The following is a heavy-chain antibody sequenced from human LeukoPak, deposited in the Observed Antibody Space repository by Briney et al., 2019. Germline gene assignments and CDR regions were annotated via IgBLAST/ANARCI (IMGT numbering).Heavy chain of an antibody. CDR2: IYYSGST. Sequence: SETLSLTCTVSGGSISSSSYYWGWIRQPPGKGLEWIGSIYYSGSTYYNPSLKSRVTISVDTSKNQFSLKLSSVTAADTAVYYCAREGAYYYDSSGYYDRYYYYGMDVWGQGTTVTVSS. V-gene: IGHV4-39*02. J-gene: IGHJ6*02. D-gene: IGHD3-22*01. CDR3: AREGAYYYDSSGYYDRYYYYGMDV. CDR1: GGSISSSSYY.